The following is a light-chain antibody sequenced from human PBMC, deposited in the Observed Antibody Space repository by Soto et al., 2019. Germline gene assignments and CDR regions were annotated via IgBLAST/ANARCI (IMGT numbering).Light chain of an antibody. V-gene: IGLV2-14*01. CDR1: SSDVGGYNY. Sequence: QSALTQPASVSGSPGQSIAISCTGTSSDVGGYNYVSWYQQHPGKAPKLMIFEVSYRPSGVSNRFSGSKSGNTASLTISGLQSEDEADYYCISYTSDDVRYVFGTGTKLTVL. CDR3: ISYTSDDVRYV. J-gene: IGLJ1*01. CDR2: EVS.